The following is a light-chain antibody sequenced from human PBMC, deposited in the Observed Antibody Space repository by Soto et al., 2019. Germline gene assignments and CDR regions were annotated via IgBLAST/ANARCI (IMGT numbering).Light chain of an antibody. V-gene: IGLV2-14*01. CDR2: DVS. CDR3: CSYTTSNTRQIV. J-gene: IGLJ1*01. Sequence: QSDLTQPASVSGSPGQSIPITCTGTSSDVGGYNYVSWYQQHPGKAPKFMIYDVSNRPSGVSNRFSGSKSGNTASLTISGLQAEDEADYYCCSYTTSNTRQIVFGTGTKVTVL. CDR1: SSDVGGYNY.